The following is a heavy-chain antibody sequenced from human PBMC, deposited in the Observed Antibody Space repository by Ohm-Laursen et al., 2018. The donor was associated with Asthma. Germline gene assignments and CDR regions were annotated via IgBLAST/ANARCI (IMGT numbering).Heavy chain of an antibody. CDR3: ARAPYCSGGSCYFSTGYFDL. CDR2: IYHSGST. Sequence: PGTLSLTCAVSGGSISSSNWWSWVRQPPGKGLEWIGEIYHSGSTNYNPSLKSRVTISVDKSKNQFSLKLSSVTAADTAVYYCARAPYCSGGSCYFSTGYFDLWGRGTLVTVSS. CDR1: GGSISSSNW. J-gene: IGHJ2*01. D-gene: IGHD2-15*01. V-gene: IGHV4-4*03.